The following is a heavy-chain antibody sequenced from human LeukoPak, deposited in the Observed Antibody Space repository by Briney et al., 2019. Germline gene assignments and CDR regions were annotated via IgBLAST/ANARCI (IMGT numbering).Heavy chain of an antibody. J-gene: IGHJ3*02. D-gene: IGHD1-7*01. V-gene: IGHV4-31*11. CDR1: GGSISSGGYY. Sequence: PSETLSLTCAVSGGSISSGGYYWSWIRQHPGKGLEWIGYIYYSGSTYYNPSLKSRVTISVDTSKNQFSLKLSSVTAADTAVYYCARDKGTTMDIWGQGTMVTVSS. CDR2: IYYSGST. CDR3: ARDKGTTMDI.